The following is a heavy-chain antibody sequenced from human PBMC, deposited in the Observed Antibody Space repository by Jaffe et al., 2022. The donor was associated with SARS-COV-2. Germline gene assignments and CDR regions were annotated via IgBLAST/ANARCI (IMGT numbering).Heavy chain of an antibody. D-gene: IGHD5-18*01. CDR1: GFTFSSYG. CDR3: AKPEGDSYVSEYFQH. CDR2: ISYDGSNK. J-gene: IGHJ1*01. Sequence: QVQLVESGGGVVQPGRSLRLSCAASGFTFSSYGMHWVRQAPGKGLEWVAVISYDGSNKYYADSVKGRFTISRDNSKNTLYLQMNSLRAEDTAVYYCAKPEGDSYVSEYFQHWGQGTLVTVSS. V-gene: IGHV3-30*18.